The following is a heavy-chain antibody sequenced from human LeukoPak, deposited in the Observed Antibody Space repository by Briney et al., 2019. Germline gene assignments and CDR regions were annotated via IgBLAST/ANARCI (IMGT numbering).Heavy chain of an antibody. CDR3: AKIVVVTAPSDAFDI. Sequence: GGSLRLSCAAAGFTFSSYCMHWVSQAPGKGLERVAVISYDGSNKYYADSVKGRFTISRDNSKNTLYLQMNSLRAEDTAVYYCAKIVVVTAPSDAFDIWGQGTMVTVSS. D-gene: IGHD2-21*02. V-gene: IGHV3-30*18. CDR1: GFTFSSYC. J-gene: IGHJ3*02. CDR2: ISYDGSNK.